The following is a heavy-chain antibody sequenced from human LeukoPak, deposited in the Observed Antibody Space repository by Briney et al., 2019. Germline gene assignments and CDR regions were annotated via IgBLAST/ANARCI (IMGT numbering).Heavy chain of an antibody. Sequence: SQTLSLTCTVSGGSISSGDYYWSWIRQPPGKGLEWIGYIYYSGSTNYNPSLKSRVTISVDTSKNQFSLKLSSVTAADTAVYYCARECSGGSCYFDYWGQGTLVTVSS. J-gene: IGHJ4*02. CDR2: IYYSGST. CDR3: ARECSGGSCYFDY. CDR1: GGSISSGDYY. D-gene: IGHD2-15*01. V-gene: IGHV4-61*08.